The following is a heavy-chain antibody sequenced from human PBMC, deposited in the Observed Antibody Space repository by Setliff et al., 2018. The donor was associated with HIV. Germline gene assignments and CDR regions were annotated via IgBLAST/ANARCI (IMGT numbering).Heavy chain of an antibody. Sequence: SETLSLTCTVSGDSINSGTYYWSWIRQPAGKGLEWIGRLHLSGDTNYNPSLKSRVTMSIDTPKNQFSLKLSSATAADTAVYYCARRLQFLEFLHGVGGLDVWGQGTTVTVSS. V-gene: IGHV4-61*02. J-gene: IGHJ6*02. CDR3: ARRLQFLEFLHGVGGLDV. CDR2: LHLSGDT. D-gene: IGHD3-3*01. CDR1: GDSINSGTYY.